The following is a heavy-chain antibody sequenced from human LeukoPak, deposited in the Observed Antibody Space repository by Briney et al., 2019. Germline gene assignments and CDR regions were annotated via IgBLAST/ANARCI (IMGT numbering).Heavy chain of an antibody. V-gene: IGHV4-59*08. CDR3: ARQVKVGGLIGYYFDS. CDR2: ISYSGST. CDR1: GGSISSYY. Sequence: SETLSLTCTVSGGSISSYYWSWIRQPPGKGLEWIAYISYSGSTNYNPSLRSRVTISLDTSKNHFSLKLSSVTAADTAVYHCARQVKVGGLIGYYFDSWGQGTLVTVSS. J-gene: IGHJ4*02. D-gene: IGHD3-16*01.